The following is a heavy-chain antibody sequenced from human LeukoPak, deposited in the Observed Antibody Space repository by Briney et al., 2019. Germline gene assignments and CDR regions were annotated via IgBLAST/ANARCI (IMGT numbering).Heavy chain of an antibody. CDR2: IDPKNGGT. V-gene: IGHV1-2*02. CDR3: AGGRLSGSGSY. D-gene: IGHD1-26*01. Sequence: ASVKVSCKASGYTFSDYYIHWVRQAPGQGLEWMGWIDPKNGGTKSAQKFQGRVTMTRDTSIRTAYMELSRLRSDDTAEYYCAGGRLSGSGSYWGQGALVIVSS. CDR1: GYTFSDYY. J-gene: IGHJ4*02.